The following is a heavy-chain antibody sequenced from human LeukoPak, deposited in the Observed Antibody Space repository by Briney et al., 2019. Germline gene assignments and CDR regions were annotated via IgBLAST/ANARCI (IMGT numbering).Heavy chain of an antibody. CDR1: GFTFSSYG. CDR2: ISYDGSNK. J-gene: IGHJ3*02. V-gene: IGHV3-30*03. D-gene: IGHD3-16*01. CDR3: ARDAYGPPPDSFDM. Sequence: PGGSLRLSCAASGFTFSSYGMHWVRQAPRKGLEWVALISYDGSNKYSADSVKGRFTISRDNSKNTMFLQMNSLRAEDTAVYYCARDAYGPPPDSFDMWGQGTMVTVSS.